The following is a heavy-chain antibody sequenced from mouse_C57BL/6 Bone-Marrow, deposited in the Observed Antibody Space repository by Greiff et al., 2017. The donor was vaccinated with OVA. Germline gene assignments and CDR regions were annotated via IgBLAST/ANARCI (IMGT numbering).Heavy chain of an antibody. Sequence: QVQLQQPGAELVRPGTSVKLSCKASGYTFTSYWMHWVKQRPGQGLEWIGVIDPSDSYTNYNQKFKGKATLTVDTSSSKAYMQLSSLTSEDSAVYYCARDYYGRSHWYFDVWGTGTTVTVSS. J-gene: IGHJ1*03. CDR2: IDPSDSYT. D-gene: IGHD1-1*01. V-gene: IGHV1-59*01. CDR3: ARDYYGRSHWYFDV. CDR1: GYTFTSYW.